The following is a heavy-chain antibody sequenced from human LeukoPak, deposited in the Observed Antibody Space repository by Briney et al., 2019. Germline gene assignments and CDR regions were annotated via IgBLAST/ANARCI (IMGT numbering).Heavy chain of an antibody. V-gene: IGHV3-73*01. Sequence: PGGSLKLSCAASGFTFSGSAMHWVRQAPGKGLEWVGRIRSKANSYATEYVESVKGRFTISRDDSKNTAYLQMNSLKTEDTAVYYCTSRGFGELQKSYNYWGQGTLVTVSS. CDR1: GFTFSGSA. D-gene: IGHD3-10*01. CDR3: TSRGFGELQKSYNY. J-gene: IGHJ4*02. CDR2: IRSKANSYAT.